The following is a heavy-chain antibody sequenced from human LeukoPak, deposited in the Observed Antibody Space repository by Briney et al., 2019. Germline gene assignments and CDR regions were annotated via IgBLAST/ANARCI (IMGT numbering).Heavy chain of an antibody. J-gene: IGHJ4*02. CDR3: ARDVWYSSSSMGLDY. V-gene: IGHV1-46*01. D-gene: IGHD6-6*01. CDR2: INPSGGST. Sequence: ASVKVSCKASGGTFSSYAISWVRQAPGQGLEWMGIINPSGGSTSYAQKFQGRVTMTRDTSTSTVYMELSSLRSEDTAVYYCARDVWYSSSSMGLDYWGQGTLVTVSS. CDR1: GGTFSSYA.